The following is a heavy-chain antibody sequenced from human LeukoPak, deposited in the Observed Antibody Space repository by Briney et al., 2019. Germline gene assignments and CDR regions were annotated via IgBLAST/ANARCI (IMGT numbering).Heavy chain of an antibody. D-gene: IGHD3-22*01. Sequence: GRSLRLSCAASGFTFSSYAMHWVRQAPGKGLEWVAVISYDGSNKYYADSVKGRFTISRDNAKNSLYLQMNSLRAEDTAVYYCARGLWETYYYDSSGYYYCDYWGQGTLVTVSS. CDR1: GFTFSSYA. V-gene: IGHV3-30*04. CDR3: ARGLWETYYYDSSGYYYCDY. J-gene: IGHJ4*02. CDR2: ISYDGSNK.